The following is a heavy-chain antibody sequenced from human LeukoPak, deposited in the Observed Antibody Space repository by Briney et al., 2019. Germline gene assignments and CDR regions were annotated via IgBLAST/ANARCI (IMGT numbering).Heavy chain of an antibody. J-gene: IGHJ3*02. CDR2: IWYDGSNK. V-gene: IGHV3-33*06. CDR1: GFTFSSYG. CDR3: AKVRWLGTNDAFDI. Sequence: GGSLRLSCAASGFTFSSYGMHWVRQAPGKGLEWVAVIWYDGSNKYYADSVKGRFTISRDNSKNTLYLQMNSLRAEDTAVYYCAKVRWLGTNDAFDIWGQGTMVTVSS. D-gene: IGHD6-19*01.